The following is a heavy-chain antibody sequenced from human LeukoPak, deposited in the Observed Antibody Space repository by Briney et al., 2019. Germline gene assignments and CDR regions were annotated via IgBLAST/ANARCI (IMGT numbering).Heavy chain of an antibody. Sequence: PGGSLRLSCAASGFTFSSYWMSWVRQAPGKGLEWVANIKQDGSEKYYVDSVKGRLTISRDNSKNTLYLQMNSLRAEDTAVYYCARDSSIQNFWSGSYYYYYYMDVWGKGTTVTVSS. CDR1: GFTFSSYW. CDR3: ARDSSIQNFWSGSYYYYYYMDV. J-gene: IGHJ6*03. CDR2: IKQDGSEK. D-gene: IGHD3-3*01. V-gene: IGHV3-7*01.